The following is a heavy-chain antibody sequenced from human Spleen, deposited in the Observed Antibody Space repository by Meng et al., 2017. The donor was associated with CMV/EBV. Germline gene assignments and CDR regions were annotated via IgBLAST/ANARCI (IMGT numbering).Heavy chain of an antibody. CDR2: INHSGST. CDR1: GGSFSGHY. Sequence: SETLSLTCAVYGGSFSGHYWNWIRQPPGKGLEWIGEINHSGSTKYNPSLQSRVTISVDTSKNQLSLKLSSVTAADTAVYYCARGSYCSSTNCYRAFYSWGQGTLVTVSS. D-gene: IGHD2-2*01. V-gene: IGHV4-34*01. J-gene: IGHJ4*02. CDR3: ARGSYCSSTNCYRAFYS.